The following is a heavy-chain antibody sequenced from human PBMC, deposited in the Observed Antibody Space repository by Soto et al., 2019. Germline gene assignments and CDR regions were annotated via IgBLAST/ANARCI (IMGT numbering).Heavy chain of an antibody. CDR3: VRDRGIQLWRLDY. Sequence: PSETLSLTCDVSGYSITSAYYWGWIRQPPGKGPEWIGSVYSQSGRTYHNPSLKSRFTISVDASKNQFSLELTSVTAADTAVYYCVRDRGIQLWRLDYWGQGILVTVSS. D-gene: IGHD5-18*01. CDR1: GYSITSAYY. J-gene: IGHJ4*02. V-gene: IGHV4-38-2*02. CDR2: VYSQSGRT.